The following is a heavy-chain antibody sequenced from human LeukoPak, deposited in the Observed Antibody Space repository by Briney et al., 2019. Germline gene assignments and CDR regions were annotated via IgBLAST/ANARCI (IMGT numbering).Heavy chain of an antibody. J-gene: IGHJ4*02. CDR3: ARVPKQRLLLQWFSDF. Sequence: PGGSLRLPCTASGFKLNDYSMTWVRQAPGKGLEWVSSISGYDNSLYYEDSVRGRFTISRDDATNSLFLHMNSLRAEDTAMYYCARVPKQRLLLQWFSDFWGQGILVAVSS. CDR1: GFKLNDYS. V-gene: IGHV3-21*06. CDR2: ISGYDNSL. D-gene: IGHD6-19*01.